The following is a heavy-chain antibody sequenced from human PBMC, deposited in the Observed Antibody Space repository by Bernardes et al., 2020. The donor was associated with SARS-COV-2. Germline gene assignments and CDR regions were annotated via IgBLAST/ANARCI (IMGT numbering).Heavy chain of an antibody. V-gene: IGHV3-74*01. Sequence: GGSLRLSCEASGFTFSTYWMHWVRQAPGKGLQWVSRIDSDGSTTNYADSVKGRFTISRDDSKSVGYLQMNSLKTEDTATYYCTRGAVRALIWGQGTLVTVSS. CDR2: IDSDGSTT. CDR3: TRGAVRALI. D-gene: IGHD3-10*01. CDR1: GFTFSTYW. J-gene: IGHJ4*02.